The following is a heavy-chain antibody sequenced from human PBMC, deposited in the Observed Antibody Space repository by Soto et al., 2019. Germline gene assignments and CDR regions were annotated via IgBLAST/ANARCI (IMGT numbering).Heavy chain of an antibody. CDR2: IYSGGST. CDR1: GFTVSSNY. J-gene: IGHJ4*02. Sequence: EVQLVESGGGLVQPGGSLRLSCAASGFTVSSNYMSWVRQAPGKGLEWVSVIYSGGSTYYADSVKGRFTISRDNSKNTLYLQMNSLRAEDTAVYYCARGYCSGGSCFIYWGQGTLVTVSS. CDR3: ARGYCSGGSCFIY. V-gene: IGHV3-66*01. D-gene: IGHD2-15*01.